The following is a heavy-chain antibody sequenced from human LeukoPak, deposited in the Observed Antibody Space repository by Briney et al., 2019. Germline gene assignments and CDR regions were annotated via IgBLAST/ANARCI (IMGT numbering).Heavy chain of an antibody. J-gene: IGHJ6*02. V-gene: IGHV3-66*01. CDR2: IYSGGST. CDR3: ARSKSLWFGESSYYYYYGMDV. Sequence: RSGGSLRLSRAASGFTVSSNYMSWVRQAPGKGLEWVSVIYSGGSTYYADSAKGRFTISRDNSKNTLYLQMNSLRAEDTAVYYCARSKSLWFGESSYYYYYGMDVWGQGTTVTVSS. CDR1: GFTVSSNY. D-gene: IGHD3-10*01.